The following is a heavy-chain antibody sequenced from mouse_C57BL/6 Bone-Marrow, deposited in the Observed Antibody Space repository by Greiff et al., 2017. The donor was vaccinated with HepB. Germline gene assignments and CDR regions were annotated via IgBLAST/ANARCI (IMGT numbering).Heavy chain of an antibody. CDR2: IDPETGGT. D-gene: IGHD2-2*01. CDR1: GYTFTDYE. Sequence: VQGVESGAELVRPGASVTLSCKASGYTFTDYEMHWVKQTHVHGLEWIGAIDPETGGTAYNQKFKGKAILTADKSSSTAYMELRSLTSEDSAVYVCTDGNDVLAMDYWGQGTSVTVSA. CDR3: TDGNDVLAMDY. J-gene: IGHJ4*01. V-gene: IGHV1-15*01.